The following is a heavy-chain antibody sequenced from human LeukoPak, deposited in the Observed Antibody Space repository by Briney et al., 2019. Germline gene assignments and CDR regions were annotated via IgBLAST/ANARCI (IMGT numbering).Heavy chain of an antibody. CDR2: IYPSDSDT. J-gene: IGHJ4*02. D-gene: IGHD3-22*01. V-gene: IGHV5-51*01. CDR1: GFTFTSYW. Sequence: GESLKISCKGSGFTFTSYWIGWVRQMPGKGLEWMGIIYPSDSDTRYSPSFQGQVTISADKSISTAYLQWSSLKASDTAMYYCASPHISGYYEPFDYWGQGTLVTVSS. CDR3: ASPHISGYYEPFDY.